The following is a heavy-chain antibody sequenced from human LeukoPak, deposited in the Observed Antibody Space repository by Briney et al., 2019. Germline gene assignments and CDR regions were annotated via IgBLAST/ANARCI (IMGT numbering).Heavy chain of an antibody. CDR1: GGSISSGSYY. V-gene: IGHV4-61*02. D-gene: IGHD1-20*01. J-gene: IGHJ3*02. CDR3: ARDLITGTTDDAFDI. Sequence: TLSLTCTVSGGSISSGSYYWSWIRQPAGKGLEWIGRIYTSGSTNYNPSLKSRVTISVDTSKNQFSLKLSSVTAADTAVYYCARDLITGTTDDAFDIWGQGTMVTVSS. CDR2: IYTSGST.